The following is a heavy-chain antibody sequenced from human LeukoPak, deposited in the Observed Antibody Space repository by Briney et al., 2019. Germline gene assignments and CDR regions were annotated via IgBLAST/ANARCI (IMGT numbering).Heavy chain of an antibody. J-gene: IGHJ6*02. CDR2: IYPGDSDT. V-gene: IGHV5-51*01. D-gene: IGHD5-12*01. CDR1: GYSFTSYW. Sequence: GESLKISCKGSGYSFTSYWIGWVRQMPGKGLEWMGIIYPGDSDTRYSPSFQGQVIISADKSISTAYLQWSSLKASDTAMYYCARYVATRGVDYYGMDVWGQGTTVTVSS. CDR3: ARYVATRGVDYYGMDV.